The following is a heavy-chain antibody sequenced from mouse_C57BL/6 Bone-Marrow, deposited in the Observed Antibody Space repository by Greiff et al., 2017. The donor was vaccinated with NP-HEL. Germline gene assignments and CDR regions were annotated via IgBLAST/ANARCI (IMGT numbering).Heavy chain of an antibody. Sequence: VQLQQSGAELVRPGASVKLSCTASGFNIKDDYMHWVKQRPEQGLEWIGWIDPENGDTEYASKFQGKATITADKSSNTAYLQLSSLTSEDTAVYYCTTDYGLTGAMDYWGQGTSVTVSS. J-gene: IGHJ4*01. CDR2: IDPENGDT. D-gene: IGHD1-1*02. V-gene: IGHV14-4*01. CDR1: GFNIKDDY. CDR3: TTDYGLTGAMDY.